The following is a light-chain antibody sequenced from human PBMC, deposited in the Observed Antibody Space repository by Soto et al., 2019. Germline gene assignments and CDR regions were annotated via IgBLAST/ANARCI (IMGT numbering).Light chain of an antibody. CDR2: DVS. V-gene: IGLV2-11*01. CDR1: SGDVGGYNF. Sequence: QSALTQPRSVSGSPGQSVTISCTGTSGDVGGYNFVSWYQQHPGKVPTLVIFDVSHRPSGVPDRFSGSKSGNTASLTISGPQAEDEADYYCCSYGGSYTWVFGGGTKVTVL. J-gene: IGLJ2*01. CDR3: CSYGGSYTWV.